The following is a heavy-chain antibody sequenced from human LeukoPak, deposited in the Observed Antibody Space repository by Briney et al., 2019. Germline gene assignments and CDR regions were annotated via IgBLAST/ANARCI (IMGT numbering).Heavy chain of an antibody. CDR3: AREGPRGNSQFDY. V-gene: IGHV3-33*01. D-gene: IGHD2/OR15-2a*01. Sequence: GGSLRLSCAASGFIFSNYDMHWVRQAPGKGLEWVALIWYDGSNKYYTDSVKGRLTISRDNSKNTLYLQMNSLRAEDTAVYYCAREGPRGNSQFDYWGQGTLVTVSS. CDR1: GFIFSNYD. CDR2: IWYDGSNK. J-gene: IGHJ4*02.